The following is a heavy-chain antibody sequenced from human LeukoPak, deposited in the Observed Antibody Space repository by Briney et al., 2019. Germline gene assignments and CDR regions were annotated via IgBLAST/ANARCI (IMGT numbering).Heavy chain of an antibody. Sequence: SETLSLTCAVYGGSFSGYYWSWIRQPPGKGLEWIGEINHSGSTNYNPSLKSRVTISVDTSKNQFSLKLSSVTAADTAVYYCAMVYASPYYYMDVWGKGTTVTVSS. J-gene: IGHJ6*03. CDR2: INHSGST. CDR1: GGSFSGYY. V-gene: IGHV4-34*01. D-gene: IGHD2-8*01. CDR3: AMVYASPYYYMDV.